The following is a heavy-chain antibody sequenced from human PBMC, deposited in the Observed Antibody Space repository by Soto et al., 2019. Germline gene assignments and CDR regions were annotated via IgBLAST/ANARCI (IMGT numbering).Heavy chain of an antibody. D-gene: IGHD1-26*01. CDR3: AGIYSGSPGGTLRS. J-gene: IGHJ5*02. Sequence: QVQLQESGPGLVKPSQTLSLTCTVSGGSISSGGYYWSWIRQHPGKGLEWIGYIYYSGSTYYNPSLKSRGXXSVDTSKHQFSLKLSPVTAADTAVYYWAGIYSGSPGGTLRSWGQGTVVTVSS. CDR1: GGSISSGGYY. CDR2: IYYSGST. V-gene: IGHV4-31*03.